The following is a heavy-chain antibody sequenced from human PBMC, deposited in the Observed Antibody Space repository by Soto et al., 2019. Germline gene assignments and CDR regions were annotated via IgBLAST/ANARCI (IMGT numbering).Heavy chain of an antibody. D-gene: IGHD6-19*01. CDR2: IYTSGST. CDR1: GGSMSSYY. V-gene: IGHV4-4*07. Sequence: SETLALPCAGSGGSMSSYYWSWIRQPAGKGLEWIGRIYTSGSTNYNPSLKSRVTMSVDTSKNQFSLKLSSVTAADTAVYYCARDGEQWLVLNWFDPWGQGTLVPVSS. J-gene: IGHJ5*02. CDR3: ARDGEQWLVLNWFDP.